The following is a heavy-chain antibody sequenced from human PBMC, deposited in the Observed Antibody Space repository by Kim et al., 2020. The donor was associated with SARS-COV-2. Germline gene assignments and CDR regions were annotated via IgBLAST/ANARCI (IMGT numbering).Heavy chain of an antibody. CDR2: IYHSGST. CDR1: GGSISSSNW. D-gene: IGHD6-19*01. CDR3: ARAQGIAVAGTAEIDY. V-gene: IGHV4-4*02. J-gene: IGHJ4*02. Sequence: SETLSLTCAVSGGSISSSNWWSWVRQPPGKGLEWIGEIYHSGSTNYNPSLKSRVTISVDKSKNQFSLKLSSVTAADTAVYYCARAQGIAVAGTAEIDYWGQGTLVTVSS.